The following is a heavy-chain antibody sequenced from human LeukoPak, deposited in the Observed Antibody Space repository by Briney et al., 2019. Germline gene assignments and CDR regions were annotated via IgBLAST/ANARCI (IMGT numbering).Heavy chain of an antibody. CDR2: IDQSGTT. V-gene: IGHV4-34*01. CDR1: GVSFSGYY. Sequence: SETLSLTCVVYGVSFSGYYWSWIRQPPGKGREWIGEIDQSGTTNYNPSLKSRVTISIDTSKKQFPLTLTSMTAADTAVYYRARVPHYYFGYGYFDTWGQGTRVTVSS. D-gene: IGHD3-10*01. J-gene: IGHJ4*02. CDR3: ARVPHYYFGYGYFDT.